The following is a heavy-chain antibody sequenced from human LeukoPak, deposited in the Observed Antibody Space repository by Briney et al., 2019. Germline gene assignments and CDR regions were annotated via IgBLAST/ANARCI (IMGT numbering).Heavy chain of an antibody. D-gene: IGHD3-10*01. J-gene: IGHJ4*02. CDR3: ARSMVRGEGYFDY. V-gene: IGHV4-34*01. CDR1: GGSFSGYY. CDR2: INHSGST. Sequence: KPLETLSLTCAVYGGSFSGYYWSWIRQPPGKGLEWIGEINHSGSTNYNPSLKSRVTISVDTSKNQFSLKLSSVTAADTAVYYCARSMVRGEGYFDYWGQGTLVTVSS.